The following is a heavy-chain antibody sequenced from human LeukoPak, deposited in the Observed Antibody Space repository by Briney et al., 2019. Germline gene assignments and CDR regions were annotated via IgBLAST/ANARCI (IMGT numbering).Heavy chain of an antibody. D-gene: IGHD5-18*01. J-gene: IGHJ3*02. Sequence: GGSLRLSCAASGFTFSSYAMSWVRQAPGKGLEWVSVIYSGANTYYADSVKGRFTMSRDNSRNTLYLQMNSLRAEDTAVYYCARRDTSDAFDIWGQGTMVTVSS. CDR3: ARRDTSDAFDI. CDR1: GFTFSSYA. V-gene: IGHV3-66*01. CDR2: IYSGANT.